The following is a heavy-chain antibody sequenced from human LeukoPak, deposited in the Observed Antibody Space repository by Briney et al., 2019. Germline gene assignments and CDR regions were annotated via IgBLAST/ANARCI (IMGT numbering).Heavy chain of an antibody. CDR1: GYTFTSYD. CDR2: MNPNSGNT. J-gene: IGHJ3*02. D-gene: IGHD2-2*01. CDR3: ARRLRYCSSTSCPELDDAFDI. Sequence: ASVKVSCKASGYTFTSYDINWVRQATGQGLEWMGWMNPNSGNTGYAQKFQGRVTITRNTSISTAYMELSSLRSEDTAVYYCARRLRYCSSTSCPELDDAFDIWGQGTMVTVSS. V-gene: IGHV1-8*03.